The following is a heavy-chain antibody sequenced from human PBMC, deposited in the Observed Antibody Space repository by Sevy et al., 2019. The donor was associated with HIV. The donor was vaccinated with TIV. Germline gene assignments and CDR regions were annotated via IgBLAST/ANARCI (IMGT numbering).Heavy chain of an antibody. Sequence: GGSLRLSCVASGFSLSYHNMNWVRQAPGKGLEWISYITNTSETVYYADSVRGRFSISRDNAQNTLFLLMISLSEEDSAVYYCATPRHPNWGAGDAFDLWGQGTVVTVSS. CDR1: GFSLSYHN. CDR2: ITNTSETV. J-gene: IGHJ3*01. V-gene: IGHV3-48*02. CDR3: ATPRHPNWGAGDAFDL. D-gene: IGHD7-27*01.